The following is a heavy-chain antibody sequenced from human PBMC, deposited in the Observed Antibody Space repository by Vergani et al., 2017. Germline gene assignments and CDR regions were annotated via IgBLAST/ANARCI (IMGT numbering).Heavy chain of an antibody. J-gene: IGHJ3*02. CDR1: SFSVSSHY. CDR2: INIGGRT. CDR3: ARGMTTETTDLDGFDI. V-gene: IGHV3-66*02. D-gene: IGHD4-17*01. Sequence: LVESGGGLVQPGGSLRLSCAASSFSVSSHYMTWVRQAPGKGLEWVSTINIGGRTSYADSVKGRLTLTRDDSKNTLHLQMNSLRLEDTAVYYCARGMTTETTDLDGFDIWGQGTMVSVSS.